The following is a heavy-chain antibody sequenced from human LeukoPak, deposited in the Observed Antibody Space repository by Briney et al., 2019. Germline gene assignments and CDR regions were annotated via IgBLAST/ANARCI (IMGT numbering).Heavy chain of an antibody. Sequence: SETLSLTCTVSGGSISSYYWSWIRQPPGKGLEWIGYIYYSGSTNYNPSLKSRVTISVDTSKNQFSLKLSSVTAADTAVYYCARVPGSSGWYTTFDPWGRGTLVTVSS. D-gene: IGHD6-19*01. V-gene: IGHV4-59*01. CDR3: ARVPGSSGWYTTFDP. CDR2: IYYSGST. CDR1: GGSISSYY. J-gene: IGHJ5*02.